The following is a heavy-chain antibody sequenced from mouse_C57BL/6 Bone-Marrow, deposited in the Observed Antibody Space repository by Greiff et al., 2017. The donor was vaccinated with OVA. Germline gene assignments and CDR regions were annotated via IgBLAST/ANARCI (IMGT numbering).Heavy chain of an antibody. CDR1: GFSFNTYA. CDR3: VRRANWGWYFDV. CDR2: IRSKRNNYAT. J-gene: IGHJ1*03. D-gene: IGHD4-1*01. Sequence: EVPGVESGGGLVQPKGSLKLSCAASGFSFNTYAMNWVRQAPGTGLAWVARIRSKRNNYATSYADSVKDRFTSSRDDSESMLYLQMNNLKTEDTAMYYGVRRANWGWYFDVWGTGTTVTVSS. V-gene: IGHV10-1*01.